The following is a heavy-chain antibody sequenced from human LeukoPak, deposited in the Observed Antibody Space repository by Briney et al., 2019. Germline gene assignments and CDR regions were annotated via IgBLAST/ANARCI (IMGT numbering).Heavy chain of an antibody. CDR2: IYYSGST. CDR1: GGSISNYY. Sequence: PSETLSLTCTVSGGSISNYYWSRIRQPPGKGLEWIGYIYYSGSTNYNPSLESRVTISVDTSKNQFSLKLDSVTAADTAVYYCARGRSGSYHSPFDYWGQGTLVTVSS. CDR3: ARGRSGSYHSPFDY. J-gene: IGHJ4*02. V-gene: IGHV4-59*13. D-gene: IGHD1-26*01.